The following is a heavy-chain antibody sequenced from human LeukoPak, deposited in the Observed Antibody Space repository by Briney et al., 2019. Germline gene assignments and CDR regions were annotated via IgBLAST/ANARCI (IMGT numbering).Heavy chain of an antibody. CDR2: ISSTSNYI. CDR1: GFTFSTYA. Sequence: GGSLRLSCAASGFTFSTYAISWVRQAPGKGLEWVSCISSTSNYIFYADSVRGRFTISRDNAKNSLYLQMNSLRAEDTAVYYCARARHLMEWLDHGWFDPWGQGTLVTVSS. CDR3: ARARHLMEWLDHGWFDP. V-gene: IGHV3-21*01. J-gene: IGHJ5*02. D-gene: IGHD6-19*01.